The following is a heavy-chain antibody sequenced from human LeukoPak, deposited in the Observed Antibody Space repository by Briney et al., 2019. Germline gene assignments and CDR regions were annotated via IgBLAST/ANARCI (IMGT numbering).Heavy chain of an antibody. CDR2: TYYRSTWHI. V-gene: IGHV6-1*01. D-gene: IGHD2-2*01. Sequence: SQTLSLTCAISGDSVSSNSAAWNWIRQSPSRGLEWLGRTYYRSTWHIDYASSVKSRMTITSDTSKSQFSLQLNSVTPEDTAVYYCARGSGGFSQYCSSTTCPILDNWGQGTLVTVSS. CDR1: GDSVSSNSAA. J-gene: IGHJ4*02. CDR3: ARGSGGFSQYCSSTTCPILDN.